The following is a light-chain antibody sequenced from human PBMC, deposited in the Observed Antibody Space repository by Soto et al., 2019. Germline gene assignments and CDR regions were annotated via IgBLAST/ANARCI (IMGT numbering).Light chain of an antibody. V-gene: IGKV3-11*01. CDR1: QSVGSD. CDR3: QQRNVWPPIT. Sequence: EFVLTQSACTLSLSPGERATLSWRASQSVGSDLAWYQQKPGQAPRLVIYDIFTRATGVPTRISGSGSGTEFTLTINSLEPEDFAVYYCQQRNVWPPITFGQGTRLEIK. CDR2: DIF. J-gene: IGKJ5*01.